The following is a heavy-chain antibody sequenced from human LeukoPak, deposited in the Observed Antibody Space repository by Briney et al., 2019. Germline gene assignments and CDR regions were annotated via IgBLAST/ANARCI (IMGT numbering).Heavy chain of an antibody. CDR2: IKQDGSDT. D-gene: IGHD2-21*01. V-gene: IGHV3-7*01. CDR3: ARGWSDWDV. Sequence: PGGSLRLSCAASGFTFSTYWMTWVRQAPGKGLEWVAYIKQDGSDTYYVDSVKGRFTISRDNVKNSLYLQMNSLRADDTAVYYCARGWSDWDVWGTGTTVTVSS. CDR1: GFTFSTYW. J-gene: IGHJ6*04.